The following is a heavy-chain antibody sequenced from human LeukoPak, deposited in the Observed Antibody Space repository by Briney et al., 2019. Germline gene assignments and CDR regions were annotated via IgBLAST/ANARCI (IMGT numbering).Heavy chain of an antibody. J-gene: IGHJ6*02. D-gene: IGHD3-10*01. CDR3: AKDIGLARGYYYYGMDV. CDR2: ISWNSGSI. V-gene: IGHV3-9*01. Sequence: GRSLRLSCAASGFTFDDYAMHWVRQAPGKGLEWVSGISWNSGSIGYADSVKGRFTIPRDNAKNSLYLQMNSLRAEDTALYYCAKDIGLARGYYYYGMDVWGQGTTVTVSS. CDR1: GFTFDDYA.